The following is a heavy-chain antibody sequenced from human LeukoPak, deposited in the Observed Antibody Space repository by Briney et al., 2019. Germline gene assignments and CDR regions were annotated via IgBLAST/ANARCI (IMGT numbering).Heavy chain of an antibody. J-gene: IGHJ3*02. CDR3: ATDQGEDDAFDI. CDR2: IYHSGST. Sequence: SETLSLTCTVSGGSINSGTYHWSWIRQYPGKGLEWIGYIYHSGSTYYNPSLKSRVTISVDRSKNQFPLKLSSVTAADTAVYYCATDQGEDDAFDIWGQGTMVTVSS. CDR1: GGSINSGTYH. D-gene: IGHD3-16*01. V-gene: IGHV4-31*03.